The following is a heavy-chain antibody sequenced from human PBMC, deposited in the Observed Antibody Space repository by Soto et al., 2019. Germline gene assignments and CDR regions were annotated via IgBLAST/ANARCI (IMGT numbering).Heavy chain of an antibody. CDR3: AKRSPYSSGWYSPSFDY. CDR1: GFSFSDYA. J-gene: IGHJ4*02. Sequence: PGGSLRLSCAASGFSFSDYAMSWVRQAPGKGLEWVSVISESGGSTHYADSVRGRFTVSRDNSKNSLSLRMNSLRDEDTAVYFCAKRSPYSSGWYSPSFDYWGQVAPVPVSS. V-gene: IGHV3-23*01. D-gene: IGHD6-13*01. CDR2: ISESGGST.